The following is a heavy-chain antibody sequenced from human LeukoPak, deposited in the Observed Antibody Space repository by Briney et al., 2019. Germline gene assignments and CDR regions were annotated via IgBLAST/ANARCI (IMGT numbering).Heavy chain of an antibody. D-gene: IGHD1-26*01. Sequence: ASVKVSCKASGGTFSSYAISWVRQAPGQGLEWMGWINPNNGGTNYAQKFQGRVTMTRDTSISTAYMELSRLRSDDTAVYYCARGGTKWEVGYYYYYMDVWGKGTTVTVSS. J-gene: IGHJ6*03. V-gene: IGHV1-2*02. CDR2: INPNNGGT. CDR3: ARGGTKWEVGYYYYYMDV. CDR1: GGTFSSYA.